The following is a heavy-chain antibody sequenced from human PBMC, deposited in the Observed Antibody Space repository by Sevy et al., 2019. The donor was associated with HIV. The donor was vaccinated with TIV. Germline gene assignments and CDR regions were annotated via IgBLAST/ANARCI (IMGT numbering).Heavy chain of an antibody. Sequence: GGSLRLSCAASGFTFSSYALLWVRQAPGKGLEWVSLISYDGSKKYYSDSVKGPFAITRDESKTTLFLQMNSLRSDDTAIYYCARVGVSYCTDDCYHRFDYWGRGTLVTVSS. V-gene: IGHV3-30*09. CDR2: ISYDGSKK. CDR1: GFTFSSYA. J-gene: IGHJ4*02. CDR3: ARVGVSYCTDDCYHRFDY. D-gene: IGHD2-21*02.